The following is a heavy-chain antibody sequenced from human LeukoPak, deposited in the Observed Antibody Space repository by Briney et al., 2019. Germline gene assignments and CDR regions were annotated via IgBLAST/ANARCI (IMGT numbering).Heavy chain of an antibody. J-gene: IGHJ3*02. D-gene: IGHD2-15*01. CDR2: INTDGDST. Sequence: GGSLRLSCVGSGLTFSSDWMHWVRQAPGKGPVWVSRINTDGDSTVYADSVKGRFTISKDNSKNTLYLQMNSLRAGDTAVYYCARVFQFYSNGFDIWGPGTMVTVSS. CDR1: GLTFSSDW. V-gene: IGHV3-74*01. CDR3: ARVFQFYSNGFDI.